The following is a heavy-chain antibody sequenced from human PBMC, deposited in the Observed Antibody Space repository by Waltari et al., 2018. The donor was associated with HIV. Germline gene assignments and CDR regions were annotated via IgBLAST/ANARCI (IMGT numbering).Heavy chain of an antibody. CDR1: GGSFSGYY. Sequence: QVQLQQWGAGLLKPSETLSLTCAVYGGSFSGYYWSWIRQPPGKGLEWIGEINHSGSTNYNPSLKSRVTISVDTSKNQFSLKLSSVTAADTAVYYCARGITGYSSDYWGQGTLVTVSS. CDR2: INHSGST. V-gene: IGHV4-34*01. CDR3: ARGITGYSSDY. D-gene: IGHD6-13*01. J-gene: IGHJ4*02.